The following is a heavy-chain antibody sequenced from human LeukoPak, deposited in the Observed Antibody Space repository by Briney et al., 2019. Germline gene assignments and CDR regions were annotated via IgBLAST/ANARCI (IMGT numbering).Heavy chain of an antibody. V-gene: IGHV3-7*03. CDR3: AKVTWLKPTDAFDI. CDR2: MKQDGSEK. D-gene: IGHD6-19*01. J-gene: IGHJ3*02. CDR1: GFTFSDYW. Sequence: GGSLRLSCAASGFTFSDYWMSWVRQVPGKGLEWVANMKQDGSEKYYVDSVKGRFTISRDNSKNTLYLQMNSLRAEDTAVYYCAKVTWLKPTDAFDIWGQGTMVTVSS.